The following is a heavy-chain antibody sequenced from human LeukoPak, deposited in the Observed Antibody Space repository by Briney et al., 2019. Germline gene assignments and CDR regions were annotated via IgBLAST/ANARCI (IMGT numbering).Heavy chain of an antibody. Sequence: KDGESLKISCQASGYTFAKYWIGWVRQMPGKGLEWMGIIYPGDSDTRYGPSFQGQVTISVDKSINTPYLQWVRLKASHTAMYYCARRFGEKLYSNNDAFDSWGQGTLVTVSS. J-gene: IGHJ4*02. CDR2: IYPGDSDT. V-gene: IGHV5-51*01. CDR3: ARRFGEKLYSNNDAFDS. CDR1: GYTFAKYW. D-gene: IGHD4-11*01.